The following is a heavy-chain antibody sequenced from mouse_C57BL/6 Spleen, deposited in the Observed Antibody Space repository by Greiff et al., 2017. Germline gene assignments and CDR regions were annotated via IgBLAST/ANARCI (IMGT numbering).Heavy chain of an antibody. D-gene: IGHD2-3*01. V-gene: IGHV1-26*01. Sequence: VQLQQSGPELVKPGASVKISCKASGYTFTDYYMNWVKQSHGKSLEWIGDINPNNGGTSYNQKFKGKATLTVDKSSSTAYMELRSLTSEDSAVYYCASGNDGYYYAMDYWGQGTSVTVSS. CDR2: INPNNGGT. J-gene: IGHJ4*01. CDR3: ASGNDGYYYAMDY. CDR1: GYTFTDYY.